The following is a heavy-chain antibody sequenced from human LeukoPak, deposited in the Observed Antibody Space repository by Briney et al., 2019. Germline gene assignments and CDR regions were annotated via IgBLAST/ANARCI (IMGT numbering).Heavy chain of an antibody. J-gene: IGHJ6*02. Sequence: SETLSLTCTVSGGSISSGGYYWSWIRQHPGKGLERIGYIYYSGSTYYNPSLKSRVTISVDTSKDQFSLKLSSVTAADTAVYYCARAPYGDGAGMDVWGQGTTVTVSS. CDR3: ARAPYGDGAGMDV. CDR2: IYYSGST. D-gene: IGHD4-17*01. V-gene: IGHV4-31*03. CDR1: GGSISSGGYY.